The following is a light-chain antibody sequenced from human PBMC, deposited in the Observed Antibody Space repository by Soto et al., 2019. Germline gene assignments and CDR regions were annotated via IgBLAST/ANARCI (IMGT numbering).Light chain of an antibody. CDR2: AAS. Sequence: DIQMTQSPSSVSASVGDRVTLTCRASQGISSWLAWYQQKPGKAPKLLIYAASTLQSGVPSRFSGSGSGTDFTLTISSLEPEEFATYYGQQTYSTPPTFGQGTKVDIK. CDR1: QGISSW. J-gene: IGKJ1*01. CDR3: QQTYSTPPT. V-gene: IGKV1-12*01.